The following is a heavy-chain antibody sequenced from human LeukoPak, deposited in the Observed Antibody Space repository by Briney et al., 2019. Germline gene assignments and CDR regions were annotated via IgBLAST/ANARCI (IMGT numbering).Heavy chain of an antibody. D-gene: IGHD3-10*01. CDR1: GIAFSSSA. Sequence: GGSLRLTCAASGIAFSSSAMSWVRKAPGKGLEWVSAISRRGGSTYSAGSVKGRFPIPRDNSKNTLYLRVNSRRAEATAVYTLAKEGLYGSGSYHYWGQGTLVTVSS. V-gene: IGHV3-23*01. CDR3: AKEGLYGSGSYHY. J-gene: IGHJ4*02. CDR2: ISRRGGST.